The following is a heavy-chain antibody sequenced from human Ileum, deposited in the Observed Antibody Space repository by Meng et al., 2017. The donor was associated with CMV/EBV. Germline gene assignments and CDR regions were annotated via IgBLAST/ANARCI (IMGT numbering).Heavy chain of an antibody. J-gene: IGHJ6*02. CDR3: ARDQVSSSWYPYYYYYGMDV. Sequence: GESLKISCAVSGLSFSQYDMNWVRQAPGKGLEWVANIKQDGSEKYYVDSVKGRFTISRDNAKNSLYLQMNSLRAEDTAVYYCARDQVSSSWYPYYYYYGMDVWGQGTTVTVS. CDR1: GLSFSQYD. D-gene: IGHD6-13*01. CDR2: IKQDGSEK. V-gene: IGHV3-7*01.